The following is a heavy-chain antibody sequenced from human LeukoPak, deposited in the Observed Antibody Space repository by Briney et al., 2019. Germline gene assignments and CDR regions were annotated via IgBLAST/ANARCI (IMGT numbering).Heavy chain of an antibody. CDR1: GYTFTVYY. CDR2: INPNIGDT. V-gene: IGHV1-2*02. Sequence: ASVKVSCKASGYTFTVYYMHWVRQAPGQGLEWMGWINPNIGDTNYAQKFQGRVTMTRDTSISTAYMEFSRLNFDDTAVYYCARVNDYVWGSFRYWGQGTLVTVSS. D-gene: IGHD3-16*01. CDR3: ARVNDYVWGSFRY. J-gene: IGHJ4*02.